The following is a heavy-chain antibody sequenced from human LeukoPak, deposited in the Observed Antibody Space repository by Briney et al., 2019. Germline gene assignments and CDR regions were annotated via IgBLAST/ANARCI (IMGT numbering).Heavy chain of an antibody. J-gene: IGHJ4*02. D-gene: IGHD3-16*01. Sequence: GGSLRLSCAASGFTFSNYWMSWVRQVPGKGPEYVANIKQDGSETYYVESVKGRFTISRDNAKSSLYLQMNSLRVEDTALYYCARDQGIMSFDNWGQGALVTVSS. CDR1: GFTFSNYW. CDR2: IKQDGSET. CDR3: ARDQGIMSFDN. V-gene: IGHV3-7*01.